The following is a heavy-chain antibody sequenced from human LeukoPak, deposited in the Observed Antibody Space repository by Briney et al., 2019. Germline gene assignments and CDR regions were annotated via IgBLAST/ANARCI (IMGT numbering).Heavy chain of an antibody. Sequence: SETLPLTCAVYGGSFSGYYWTWSRQPPGKGLEWIGEINHSGSTNYNPSLKSRVTISVDTSKNQFSLKLSSVTAADTAVYYCARAGDSSGYCDYWGQGTLVTVSS. CDR1: GGSFSGYY. V-gene: IGHV4-34*01. CDR3: ARAGDSSGYCDY. CDR2: INHSGST. J-gene: IGHJ4*02. D-gene: IGHD3-22*01.